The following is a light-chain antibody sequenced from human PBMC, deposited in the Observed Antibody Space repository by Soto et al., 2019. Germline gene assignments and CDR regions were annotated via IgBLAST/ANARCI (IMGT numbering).Light chain of an antibody. J-gene: IGKJ5*01. CDR3: QQYGSSHFT. CDR2: GAS. V-gene: IGKV3-15*01. Sequence: EIVMTQSPATLSVSPWERATLSCRASQSISSHLAWYQQRPGQAPRLLIYGASTRATGIPARFSGSGSGTDFTLTISRLEPADFAVYYYQQYGSSHFTFGQGTRLEI. CDR1: QSISSH.